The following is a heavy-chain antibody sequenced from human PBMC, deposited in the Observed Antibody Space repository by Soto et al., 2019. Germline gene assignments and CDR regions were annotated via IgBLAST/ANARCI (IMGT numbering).Heavy chain of an antibody. CDR3: AKGRWLYDYVWGSYRYDLFDY. CDR2: ISGSGGST. J-gene: IGHJ4*02. V-gene: IGHV3-23*04. Sequence: EVQLVESGGGLVQPGRSLRLSCAASGFTFDDDAMHWVRQAPGKGLEWVSAISGSGGSTYYADSVKGRFTISRDNSKNTLYLQMNSLRAEDTAVYYCAKGRWLYDYVWGSYRYDLFDYWGQGTLVTVSS. CDR1: GFTFDDDA. D-gene: IGHD3-16*02.